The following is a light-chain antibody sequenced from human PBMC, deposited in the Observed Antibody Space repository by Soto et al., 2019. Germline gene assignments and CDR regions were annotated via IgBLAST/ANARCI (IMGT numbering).Light chain of an antibody. Sequence: IQLTQSQSSLSASVGARVTITCRASQGLSSYLAWYQQKPGKAPKLLIYAASSLQSGVPSRFSGSGSGTDFTLTSSSLQPEDFATYYCQQLNSYPLTFGGGTKLDIK. CDR2: AAS. J-gene: IGKJ4*01. CDR3: QQLNSYPLT. V-gene: IGKV1-9*01. CDR1: QGLSSY.